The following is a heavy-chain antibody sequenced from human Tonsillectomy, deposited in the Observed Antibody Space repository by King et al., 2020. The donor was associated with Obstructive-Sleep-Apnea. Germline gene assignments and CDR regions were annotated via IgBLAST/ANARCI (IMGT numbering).Heavy chain of an antibody. Sequence: QLVQSGAEVKKPGESLKISCKGSGYSFTNYWIGWVRQMPGKGLEWMGIIYPDDSATRNNPSFQGQVTISVDKSNSTAYLQWGSPKASDTAMYYCARSSGDYVGDAFDIWGQGTMVSVSS. CDR1: GYSFTNYW. V-gene: IGHV5-51*01. CDR3: ARSSGDYVGDAFDI. CDR2: IYPDDSAT. J-gene: IGHJ3*02. D-gene: IGHD4-17*01.